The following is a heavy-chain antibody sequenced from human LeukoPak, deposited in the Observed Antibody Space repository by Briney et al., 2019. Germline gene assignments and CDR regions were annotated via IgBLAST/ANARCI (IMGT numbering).Heavy chain of an antibody. Sequence: GGSLRLSCAASGFIFGHYWMSWVRQAPGKGLEWVANIKQDGSDKYYVDSVKGRFTISRDNAKNSLYLQMNSLRAEDTAVYYCARDQVGPEDWGQGTLVTVSS. CDR1: GFIFGHYW. CDR2: IKQDGSDK. CDR3: ARDQVGPED. J-gene: IGHJ4*02. V-gene: IGHV3-7*01. D-gene: IGHD1-26*01.